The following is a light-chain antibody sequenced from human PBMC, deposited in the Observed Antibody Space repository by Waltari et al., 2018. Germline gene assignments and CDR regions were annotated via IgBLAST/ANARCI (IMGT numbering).Light chain of an antibody. J-gene: IGLJ2*01. CDR2: TNN. V-gene: IGLV1-44*01. CDR3: AVWDDSLNGVV. Sequence: QSVLTQPPSASATPGQRVTISCSGSSHNIGRNTVTWSHHPPGTAPKHIIYTNNQRPSVVPDRFSGSKSGTSASLAISGLQSEDEADYYCAVWDDSLNGVVFGGGTKLTVL. CDR1: SHNIGRNT.